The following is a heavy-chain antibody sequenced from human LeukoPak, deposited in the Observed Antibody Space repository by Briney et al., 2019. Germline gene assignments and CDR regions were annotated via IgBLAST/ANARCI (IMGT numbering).Heavy chain of an antibody. CDR2: ISYNGGTI. J-gene: IGHJ3*02. Sequence: GRSLRLSCAVSGFTLNDYAMHWVRQAPGKGLEWVSGISYNGGTIGFADSVKGRFTISRDNAKNSLYLQMNSLRAEDMALYYCAKDGCSGGSCYGRSAFDIWGQRTMVTVSS. D-gene: IGHD2-15*01. CDR1: GFTLNDYA. V-gene: IGHV3-9*03. CDR3: AKDGCSGGSCYGRSAFDI.